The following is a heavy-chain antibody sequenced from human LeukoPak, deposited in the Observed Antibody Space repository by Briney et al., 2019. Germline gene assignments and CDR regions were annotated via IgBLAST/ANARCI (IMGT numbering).Heavy chain of an antibody. Sequence: SETLSLTCTVSGGSISSYYWSWIRQPAGKGLEWIGRIYTSGSTNYNPSLKSRVTMSVDTSKNQFSLKLSPVTAADTAVYYCARDFSPAIGYCSSTSCAFDYWGQGTLVTVSS. J-gene: IGHJ4*02. D-gene: IGHD2-2*01. CDR1: GGSISSYY. CDR3: ARDFSPAIGYCSSTSCAFDY. V-gene: IGHV4-4*07. CDR2: IYTSGST.